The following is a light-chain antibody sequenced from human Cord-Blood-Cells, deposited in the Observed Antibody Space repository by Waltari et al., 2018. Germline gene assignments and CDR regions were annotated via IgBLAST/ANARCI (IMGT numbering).Light chain of an antibody. CDR1: SSHVGAYNY. CDR3: SSYTSSSTLYV. V-gene: IGLV2-14*01. Sequence: QSALTQPASVSGSPGQSITISCTGTSSHVGAYNYVSLYQQHPGKAPKLMIYEVSNRPSGVSNRFSGSKSGNTASLTISGLQAEDEADYYCSSYTSSSTLYVFGTGTKVTVL. CDR2: EVS. J-gene: IGLJ1*01.